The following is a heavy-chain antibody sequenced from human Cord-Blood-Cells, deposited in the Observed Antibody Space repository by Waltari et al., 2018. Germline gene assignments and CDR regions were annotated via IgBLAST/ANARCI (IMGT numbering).Heavy chain of an antibody. CDR1: GYTFTGYY. CDR2: INPNSGGT. Sequence: QVQLVQSGAEVKKPGASVKVSCKDSGYTFTGYYMHWVRQAPGQGLEWMGWINPNSGGTNYAQKFQGRVTMTRDTSISTAYMELSRLRSDDTAVYYCARLNYYGSGSYYNFDYWGQGTLVTVSS. J-gene: IGHJ4*02. V-gene: IGHV1-2*02. D-gene: IGHD3-10*01. CDR3: ARLNYYGSGSYYNFDY.